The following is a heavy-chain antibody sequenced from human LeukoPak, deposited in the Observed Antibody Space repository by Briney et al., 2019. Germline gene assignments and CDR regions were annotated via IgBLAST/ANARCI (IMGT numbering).Heavy chain of an antibody. CDR2: IIPIFGTA. D-gene: IGHD2-2*01. Sequence: GASVKVSCTASGGTFSSYAISWVRQAPGQGLEWMGGIIPIFGTANYAQKFQGRVTITADESTSTAYMELSSLRSEDTAVYYCAEEDIVVVPAAHYYYGMDVWGQGTTVTVSS. CDR1: GGTFSSYA. V-gene: IGHV1-69*13. J-gene: IGHJ6*02. CDR3: AEEDIVVVPAAHYYYGMDV.